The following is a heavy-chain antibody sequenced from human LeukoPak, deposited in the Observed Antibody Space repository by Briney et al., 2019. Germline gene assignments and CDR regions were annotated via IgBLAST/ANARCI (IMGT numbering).Heavy chain of an antibody. CDR3: VKEGQTVSGNGYFDY. J-gene: IGHJ4*02. V-gene: IGHV3-23*01. CDR2: ISGSGTFV. CDR1: GFILSDYG. D-gene: IGHD6-19*01. Sequence: LRLSCAASGFILSDYGVSGVRQTPEKGLEWVAAISGSGTFVFYPDSVAGRFTISRDNSKNTLYLQLNSLRAEDTAVYHCVKEGQTVSGNGYFDYWGQGSRVIVSS.